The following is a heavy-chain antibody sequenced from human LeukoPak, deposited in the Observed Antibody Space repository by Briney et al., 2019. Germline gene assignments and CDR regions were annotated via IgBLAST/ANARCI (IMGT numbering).Heavy chain of an antibody. Sequence: GGSLRLSCAASGFTFNNYAMGWVRQAPGKGPGWLSAISGSGGSTTDADSVKGRFTTSRDNPKSTLYLQMNSLRAEDTAIYYCAKIFHTDGYYLGEHLFDAWGQGTLVTVSS. CDR3: AKIFHTDGYYLGEHLFDA. J-gene: IGHJ5*02. D-gene: IGHD3-22*01. CDR2: ISGSGGST. CDR1: GFTFNNYA. V-gene: IGHV3-23*01.